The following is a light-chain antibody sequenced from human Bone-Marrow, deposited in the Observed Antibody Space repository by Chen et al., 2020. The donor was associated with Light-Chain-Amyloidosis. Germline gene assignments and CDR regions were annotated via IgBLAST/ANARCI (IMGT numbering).Light chain of an antibody. Sequence: DIVMTQTPLSLSVTPGEPASISCRSSQTLLDSDDGNTYLDWFLQKPGQSPLLLIYMVSHRASGVPYRFSGSGSGTDFTLKLSRVEAVDFGVYYCMQRIEFPFSFGRVTKVEIK. CDR1: QTLLDSDDGNTY. CDR2: MVS. V-gene: IGKV2-40*01. J-gene: IGKJ4*01. CDR3: MQRIEFPFS.